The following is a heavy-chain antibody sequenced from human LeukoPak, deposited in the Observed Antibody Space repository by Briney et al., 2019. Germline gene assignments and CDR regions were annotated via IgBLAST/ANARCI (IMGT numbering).Heavy chain of an antibody. CDR2: IIPILGIA. V-gene: IGHV1-69*04. J-gene: IGHJ4*02. CDR1: GGTFSSYA. Sequence: SVKVSCKASGGTFSSYAISWVRQAPGQGLEWMGRIIPILGIANYAQKFQGRVTITADKSTSTAYMELSSLRSEDTAVYYCARDVRGSYSSGYGYWGQGTLITVSS. CDR3: ARDVRGSYSSGYGY. D-gene: IGHD3-22*01.